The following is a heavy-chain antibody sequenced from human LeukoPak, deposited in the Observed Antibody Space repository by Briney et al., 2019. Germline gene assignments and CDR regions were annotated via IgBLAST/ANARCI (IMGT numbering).Heavy chain of an antibody. CDR1: GYTFTSYD. D-gene: IGHD3-3*01. Sequence: ASVKVSCXASGYTFTSYDINWVRQATGQGLEWMGWMNPNSGNTGYAQKFQGRVTMTRNTSISTAYMELSSLRSEDTAVYYCASAGAWSGSFDYWGQGTLVTVSS. J-gene: IGHJ4*02. CDR3: ASAGAWSGSFDY. V-gene: IGHV1-8*01. CDR2: MNPNSGNT.